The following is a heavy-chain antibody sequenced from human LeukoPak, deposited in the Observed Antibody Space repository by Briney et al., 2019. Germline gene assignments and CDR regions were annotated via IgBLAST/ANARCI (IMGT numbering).Heavy chain of an antibody. CDR1: GFTFSSYA. J-gene: IGHJ4*02. D-gene: IGHD3-22*01. V-gene: IGHV3-23*01. CDR2: ISGSGGST. Sequence: GGSLRLSCAASGFTFSSYAMSWVRKAPGKGLEWVSAISGSGGSTYYADSVKGRFTISRDNSKNTLYLQMNCLRAEDTAVYYCAKDWYYYDSSGPIDYWGQGTLVTVSS. CDR3: AKDWYYYDSSGPIDY.